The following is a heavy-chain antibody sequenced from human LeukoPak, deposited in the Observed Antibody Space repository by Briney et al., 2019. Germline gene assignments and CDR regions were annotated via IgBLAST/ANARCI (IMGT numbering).Heavy chain of an antibody. CDR3: ARSEQELVGYAFDI. J-gene: IGHJ3*02. Sequence: SETLSLTCTVSGGSISIYYWNWIRQPAGKGLEWIGRIFTSGITNYNPSLKSRVTMSVDTSKNQFSLKLSSVTAADTAVYYCARSEQELVGYAFDIWGQGTMVTVSS. V-gene: IGHV4-4*07. CDR2: IFTSGIT. CDR1: GGSISIYY. D-gene: IGHD1-26*01.